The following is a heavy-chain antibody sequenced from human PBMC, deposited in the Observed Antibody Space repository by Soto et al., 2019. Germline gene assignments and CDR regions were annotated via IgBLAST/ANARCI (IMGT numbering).Heavy chain of an antibody. V-gene: IGHV3-23*01. CDR2: ISGSGGST. D-gene: IGHD3-22*01. Sequence: EVQLLESGGGLVQPGGSLRLSCAASGFIFSDYAMSWVRQAPGKGLEWVSTISGSGGSTYYADSVKGRFTISRDNSKNTLYLQMNSLRAEDTAVFYCAKDRWPLIVGLGWFDPWGQGTLVTVSS. CDR1: GFIFSDYA. J-gene: IGHJ5*02. CDR3: AKDRWPLIVGLGWFDP.